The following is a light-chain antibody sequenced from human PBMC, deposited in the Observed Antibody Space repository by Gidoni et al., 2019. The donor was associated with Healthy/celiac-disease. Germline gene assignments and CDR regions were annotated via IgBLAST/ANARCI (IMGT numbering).Light chain of an antibody. Sequence: SYVLTQPPSVSVSPGKTAKITCGGNNIGSKSVHWYQQKPGQAPVLVIYYDSDRPSGIPEGFSGANSGNTATLTISRVEAGDEADYYCQVWDGSSDHPEIFGGGTKLTVL. V-gene: IGLV3-21*04. CDR1: NIGSKS. CDR2: YDS. CDR3: QVWDGSSDHPEI. J-gene: IGLJ2*01.